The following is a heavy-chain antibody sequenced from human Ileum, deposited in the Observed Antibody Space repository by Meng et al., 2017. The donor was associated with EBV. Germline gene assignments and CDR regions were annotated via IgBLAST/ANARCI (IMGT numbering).Heavy chain of an antibody. CDR2: IDQSGYT. Sequence: LPPLGTGTSRTQETVSTTCPVYGGSLNDYYWTCVRQPPGTGLEWIGEIDQSGYTKFNPSVSSRATISRDTSNNQFPLRLNSVTAADTALYYCARYGRCNGNSFYCFDPWGQGTLVTVSS. V-gene: IGHV4-34*01. CDR3: ARYGRCNGNSFYCFDP. J-gene: IGHJ5*02. D-gene: IGHD4-23*01. CDR1: GGSLNDYY.